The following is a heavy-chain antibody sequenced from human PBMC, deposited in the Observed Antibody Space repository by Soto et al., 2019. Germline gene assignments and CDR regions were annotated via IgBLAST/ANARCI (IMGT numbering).Heavy chain of an antibody. J-gene: IGHJ3*02. CDR3: AREGCGGDCWGGGDAFDI. V-gene: IGHV1-69*13. D-gene: IGHD2-21*02. Sequence: GASVKVSCNAAGGTFSSYAISWGRQAPGQGLEWMGGIIPIFGTANYAQKFQGRVTITADESTSTAYMELSSLRSEDTAVYYCAREGCGGDCWGGGDAFDIWGQGTMVTVSS. CDR1: GGTFSSYA. CDR2: IIPIFGTA.